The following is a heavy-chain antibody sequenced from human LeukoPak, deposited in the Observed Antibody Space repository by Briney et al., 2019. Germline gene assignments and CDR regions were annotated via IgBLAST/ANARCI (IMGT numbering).Heavy chain of an antibody. CDR3: ARLIAAAGMGFFWVEPPPSYNWFDP. CDR1: GYSISTGYY. D-gene: IGHD6-13*01. CDR2: FYHGGST. J-gene: IGHJ5*02. V-gene: IGHV4-38-2*02. Sequence: ASETLSLTCTVSGYSISTGYYWDWIRQPPGKGLEWIGTFYHGGSTYYNPSLKSRVTISVDTSKNQFSLKLSSVTAADTAVYYCARLIAAAGMGFFWVEPPPSYNWFDPWGQGTLVTVSS.